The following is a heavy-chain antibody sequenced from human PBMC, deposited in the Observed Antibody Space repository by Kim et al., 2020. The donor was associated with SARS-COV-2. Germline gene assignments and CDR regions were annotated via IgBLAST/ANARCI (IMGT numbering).Heavy chain of an antibody. CDR2: ISSSSSTI. D-gene: IGHD3-22*01. CDR3: ARYEYYYDSSGTRLDYFDY. Sequence: GGSLRLSCAASGFTFSSYSMNWVRQAPGKGLEWVSYISSSSSTIYYADSVKGRFTISRDNAKNSLYLQMNSLRDEDTAVYYCARYEYYYDSSGTRLDYFDYWGQGTLVTVSS. CDR1: GFTFSSYS. V-gene: IGHV3-48*02. J-gene: IGHJ4*02.